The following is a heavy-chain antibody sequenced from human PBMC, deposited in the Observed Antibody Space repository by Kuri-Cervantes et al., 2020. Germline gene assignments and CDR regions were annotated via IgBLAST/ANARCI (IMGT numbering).Heavy chain of an antibody. Sequence: GSLRLSCTVSGGSISSYYWSWIRQPAGKGLEWIGRIYTSGSTNYNPSLKSRVTISVDTSKNQFSLKLSSVTAADTAVYYCARARYYYDSSGYYYYYGMDVWGQGTTVTCSS. CDR3: ARARYYYDSSGYYYYYGMDV. V-gene: IGHV4-4*07. J-gene: IGHJ6*01. D-gene: IGHD3-22*01. CDR1: GGSISSYY. CDR2: IYTSGST.